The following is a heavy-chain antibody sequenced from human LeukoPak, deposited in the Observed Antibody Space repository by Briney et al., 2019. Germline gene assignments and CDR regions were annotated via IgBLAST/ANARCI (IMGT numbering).Heavy chain of an antibody. Sequence: SETLSLTCSLSGGSICRYDWSWLRQSPGEAREGGRHIYYSGSTIYNPFLKSRVTISVDTSKNQVSLKLSSVTAADTAVYYCARDLPYCGGDCYSGYDAFDIWGQGTMVTVSS. CDR1: GGSICRYD. D-gene: IGHD2-21*01. CDR2: IYYSGST. CDR3: ARDLPYCGGDCYSGYDAFDI. V-gene: IGHV4-59*13. J-gene: IGHJ3*02.